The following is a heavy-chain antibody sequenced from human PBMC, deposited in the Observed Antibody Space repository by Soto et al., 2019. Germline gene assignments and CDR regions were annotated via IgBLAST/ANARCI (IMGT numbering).Heavy chain of an antibody. CDR3: ARRPLLESQFGL. V-gene: IGHV1-3*05. D-gene: IGHD3-16*01. J-gene: IGHJ4*02. CDR1: GYTFNTYI. CDR2: VNPGNGNT. Sequence: QVQLVQSGAEEKKPGASVTVSCKASGYTFNTYILHWVRQAPGQSLEWMGWVNPGNGNTKSAQKFEGRLTITRDTSASTAYMELSSLTSEDTAVYFCARRPLLESQFGLWGQGTLVTVSS.